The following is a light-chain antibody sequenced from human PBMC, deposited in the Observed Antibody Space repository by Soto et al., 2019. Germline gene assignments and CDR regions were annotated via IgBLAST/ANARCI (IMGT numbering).Light chain of an antibody. CDR2: GAS. CDR3: QQYNNWPPIT. CDR1: QSVSSK. V-gene: IGKV3-15*01. Sequence: EIVLTQSPGTLPLSPGERSTLSCRASQSVSSKLAWYQQKPGQSPRLLIYGASTRATGIPARFSGSGSGTEFTLTIGSLQSEDFAVYYCQQYNNWPPITFGQGTRLEI. J-gene: IGKJ5*01.